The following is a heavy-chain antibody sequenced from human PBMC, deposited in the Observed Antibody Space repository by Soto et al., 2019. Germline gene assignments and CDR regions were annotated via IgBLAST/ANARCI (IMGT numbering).Heavy chain of an antibody. CDR1: GFTFSSYA. CDR2: ISGSGGST. CDR3: AAHKTVAGTFWNYFDY. V-gene: IGHV3-23*01. D-gene: IGHD6-19*01. Sequence: PGGSLRLSCAASGFTFSSYAMSWVRQAPGKGLEWVSAISGSGGSTYYADSVKGRFTISRDNSKNTLYLQMNSLRAEDTAVYYCAAHKTVAGTFWNYFDYWGQGTLVTVSS. J-gene: IGHJ4*02.